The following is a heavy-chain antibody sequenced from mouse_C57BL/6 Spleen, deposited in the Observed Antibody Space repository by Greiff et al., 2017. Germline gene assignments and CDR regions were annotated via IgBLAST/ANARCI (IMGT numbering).Heavy chain of an antibody. Sequence: QVQLQQPGAELVKPGASVKMSCKASGYTFTSYWITWVKQRPGQGLEWIGDIYPGSGSTNYNEKFKSKATLTVDASSSTAYMQLSSLTSEDSAVYYCARWEYDYDDGAMDYWGQGTSGTVSS. CDR2: IYPGSGST. V-gene: IGHV1-55*01. CDR3: ARWEYDYDDGAMDY. D-gene: IGHD2-4*01. CDR1: GYTFTSYW. J-gene: IGHJ4*01.